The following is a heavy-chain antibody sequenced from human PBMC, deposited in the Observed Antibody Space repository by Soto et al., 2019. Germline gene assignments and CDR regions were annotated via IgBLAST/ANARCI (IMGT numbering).Heavy chain of an antibody. V-gene: IGHV1-69*13. D-gene: IGHD3-10*01. Sequence: SLNVSCKASGGTFSSYAISWVRQAPGQGLEWMGGIIPIFGTANYAQKFQGRVTITADESTSTAYMELSSLRSEDTAVYYCARSYGSGSYQNYYYYYGMDVWGQGTTVTVPS. CDR1: GGTFSSYA. CDR3: ARSYGSGSYQNYYYYYGMDV. CDR2: IIPIFGTA. J-gene: IGHJ6*02.